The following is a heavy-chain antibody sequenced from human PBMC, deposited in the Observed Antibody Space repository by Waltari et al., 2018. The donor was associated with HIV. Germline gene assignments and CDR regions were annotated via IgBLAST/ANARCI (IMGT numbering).Heavy chain of an antibody. D-gene: IGHD3-16*01. Sequence: DVQLVESGGGLVKPGGSLRLACAGSGLRFTSYSMTWVRQAPGKGLEWVSSISRDSRYIYYADSVKGRFTISRDNARNSLFLQMNSLRADDTAVYYCVRGGEGTYGDYWGQGTLVTVSS. J-gene: IGHJ4*02. CDR3: VRGGEGTYGDY. V-gene: IGHV3-21*01. CDR2: ISRDSRYI. CDR1: GLRFTSYS.